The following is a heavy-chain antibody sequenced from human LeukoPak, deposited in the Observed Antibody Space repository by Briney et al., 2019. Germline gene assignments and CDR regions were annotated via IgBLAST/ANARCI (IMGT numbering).Heavy chain of an antibody. V-gene: IGHV3-33*01. CDR2: IWYDGSNK. CDR1: GFTFSTYG. CDR3: TANDDI. Sequence: GRSLRLSCAASGFTFSTYGMHWVRQAPGKWLEWVAVIWYDGSNKYYADSVKGRFTISRDNSKNTVHLQMNSLRAEDTAVYYCTANDDIWGQGTMVTVSS. J-gene: IGHJ3*02.